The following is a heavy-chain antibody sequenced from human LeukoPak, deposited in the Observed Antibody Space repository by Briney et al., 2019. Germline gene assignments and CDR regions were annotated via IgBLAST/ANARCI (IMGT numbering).Heavy chain of an antibody. J-gene: IGHJ6*03. CDR2: INPNSGGT. V-gene: IGHV1-2*02. D-gene: IGHD3-22*01. CDR1: GYTFTGYY. Sequence: AASVKVSCKASGYTFTGYYMHWVRRAPGQGREWMGWINPNSGGTNYAQKFQGRVTMTRDTSISTAYMELSRLRSDDTAVYYCARDRGYYFGYYYYYMDVWGKGTTVTISS. CDR3: ARDRGYYFGYYYYYMDV.